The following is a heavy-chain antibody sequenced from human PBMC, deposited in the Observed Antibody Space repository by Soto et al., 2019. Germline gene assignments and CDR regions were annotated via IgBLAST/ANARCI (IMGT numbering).Heavy chain of an antibody. CDR3: ARDGYYDSGSYGMDV. V-gene: IGHV1-18*01. CDR1: GYTFTNYV. Sequence: ASVKVSCKTSGYTFTNYVISWVRQAPGQGFEWMGWISDYNGNTNYAQKFQGRVIMTTDTSTKTAYMVLRSLRFDDTAVYYCARDGYYDSGSYGMDVWGQGTTVTVSS. CDR2: ISDYNGNT. D-gene: IGHD3-10*01. J-gene: IGHJ6*02.